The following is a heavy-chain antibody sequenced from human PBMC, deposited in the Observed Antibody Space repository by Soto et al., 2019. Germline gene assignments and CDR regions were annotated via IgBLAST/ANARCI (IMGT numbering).Heavy chain of an antibody. CDR2: IAPGNGNT. CDR1: GYTFTDYA. V-gene: IGHV1-3*01. J-gene: IGHJ4*02. Sequence: ASVKVSCKASGYTFTDYAIHWVRQAPGQRLGWMGWIAPGNGNTKYSQNFQGRVTITSDTSATTACMELSSLRSDDTAVYYCAERSRMWTPDYWGQGTLVTVSS. D-gene: IGHD1-1*01. CDR3: AERSRMWTPDY.